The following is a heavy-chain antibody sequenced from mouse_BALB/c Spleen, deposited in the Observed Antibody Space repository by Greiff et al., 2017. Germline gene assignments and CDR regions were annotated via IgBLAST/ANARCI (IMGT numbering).Heavy chain of an antibody. CDR1: GFNIKDTY. J-gene: IGHJ4*01. D-gene: IGHD2-2*01. V-gene: IGHV14-3*02. CDR2: IDPANGNT. Sequence: EVQLQQSGAELVKPGASVKLSCTASGFNIKDTYMHWVKQRPEQGLEWIGRIDPANGNTKYDPKFQGKATLTADTSSNTAYLQLSSLTSEDTAVYYCASWEGNDGYYAMDYWGQGTSVTVSS. CDR3: ASWEGNDGYYAMDY.